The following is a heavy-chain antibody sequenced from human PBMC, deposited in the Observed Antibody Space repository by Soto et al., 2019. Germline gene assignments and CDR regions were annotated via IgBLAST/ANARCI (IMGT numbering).Heavy chain of an antibody. Sequence: QVTLKESGPVLVKPTEPLTLTCTVSGFSLSNARMSVSWIRQPPGKALEWLAHIFSNDAKSYSASLKSRLTISKDTSKSQVVLTMTNMNPVVTATYDCARIRGWGWLGPNDYWGQGTLVTVSS. CDR3: ARIRGWGWLGPNDY. CDR2: IFSNDAK. CDR1: GFSLSNARMS. V-gene: IGHV2-26*01. D-gene: IGHD3-10*01. J-gene: IGHJ4*02.